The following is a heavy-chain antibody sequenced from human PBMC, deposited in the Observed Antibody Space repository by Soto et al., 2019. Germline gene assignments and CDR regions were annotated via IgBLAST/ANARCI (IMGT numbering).Heavy chain of an antibody. V-gene: IGHV3-23*01. J-gene: IGHJ3*02. D-gene: IGHD3-16*01. CDR3: AKGPITFDAFDI. CDR1: GFTFSSYA. CDR2: ISGSGGST. Sequence: EVQLLESGGGLVQPGGSLRLSCAASGFTFSSYAMNWVRQAPGKGLEWVSSISGSGGSTYYADSVKGRFTISRDNSKNTLYLQMNSLRAEDTAVYYCAKGPITFDAFDIWGQGTMVTVSS.